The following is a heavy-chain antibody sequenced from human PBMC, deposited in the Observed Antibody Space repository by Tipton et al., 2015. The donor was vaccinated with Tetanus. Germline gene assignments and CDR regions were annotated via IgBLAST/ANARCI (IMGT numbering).Heavy chain of an antibody. V-gene: IGHV1-2*02. Sequence: QVQLVQSGAELKKPGASVKVPCTASGYTFTGYYMYWVRQAPGQGLEWVGWIDPNSGDTIYAQNFQGRVTTTRDTSISTVYMELSRLRSDDTAVYYCARDRGDYIYYGMDVWGPGTTVTVSS. J-gene: IGHJ6*02. CDR2: IDPNSGDT. D-gene: IGHD3-22*01. CDR1: GYTFTGYY. CDR3: ARDRGDYIYYGMDV.